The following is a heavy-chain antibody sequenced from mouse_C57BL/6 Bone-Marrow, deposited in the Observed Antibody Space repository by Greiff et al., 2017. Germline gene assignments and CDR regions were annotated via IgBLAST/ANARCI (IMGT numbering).Heavy chain of an antibody. CDR2: IRSKSNNYAT. V-gene: IGHV10-1*01. D-gene: IGHD2-4*01. Sequence: EVKLEESGGGLVQPKGSLKLSCAASGFSFNTYAMNWVRQAPGKGLEWVARIRSKSNNYATYYADSVKDSFTISRDDSESMLYLQKNNLKTEDTAMYYCGAGLRFDYWGQGTTLTVSS. J-gene: IGHJ2*01. CDR3: GAGLRFDY. CDR1: GFSFNTYA.